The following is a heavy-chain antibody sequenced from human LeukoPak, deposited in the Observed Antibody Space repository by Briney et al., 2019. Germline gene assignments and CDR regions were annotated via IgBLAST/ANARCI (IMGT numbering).Heavy chain of an antibody. CDR3: ARGPFIDY. CDR1: GFPFSSYS. J-gene: IGHJ4*02. V-gene: IGHV3-21*01. Sequence: GGSLRLSCAASGFPFSSYSMNWVRQAPGKGLEWVSSFSSSGTYIYYADSVKGRFTISGDNAKNSLYLQMNSLRAEDTAAYYCARGPFIDYWGQGTLVTVSS. CDR2: FSSSGTYI.